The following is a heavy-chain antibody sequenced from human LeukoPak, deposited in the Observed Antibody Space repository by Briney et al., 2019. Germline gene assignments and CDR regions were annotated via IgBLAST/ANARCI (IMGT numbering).Heavy chain of an antibody. D-gene: IGHD5-18*01. Sequence: GGSLRLSCAASGVTFSGSAMHSVRQAPGEGRGWVGRIRSKANSYATAYAASVKGTLTISRDDSKNTAYLQMNNLKTEDTAVYYCTVVDTVDYWGQGTLVTVSS. CDR1: GVTFSGSA. CDR2: IRSKANSYAT. CDR3: TVVDTVDY. V-gene: IGHV3-73*01. J-gene: IGHJ4*02.